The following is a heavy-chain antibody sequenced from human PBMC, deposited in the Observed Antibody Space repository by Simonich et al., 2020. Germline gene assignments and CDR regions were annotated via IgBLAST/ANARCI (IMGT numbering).Heavy chain of an antibody. D-gene: IGHD2-2*01. J-gene: IGHJ3*02. Sequence: QVQLVQSGAEVKKPGASVKVSCKASGYTFTGYYMHWVRQAPGQGLEGNRWNNPNSGGTNKAQKFQGRVTMTRDTSISTAYMELSRLRSDDTAVYYCARDPVVPAAIRNAFDIWGQGTMVTVSS. V-gene: IGHV1-2*02. CDR3: ARDPVVPAAIRNAFDI. CDR2: NNPNSGGT. CDR1: GYTFTGYY.